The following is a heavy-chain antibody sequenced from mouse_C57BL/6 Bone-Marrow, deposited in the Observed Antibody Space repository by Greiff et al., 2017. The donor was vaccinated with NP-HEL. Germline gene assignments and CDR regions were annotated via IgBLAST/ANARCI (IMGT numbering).Heavy chain of an antibody. CDR1: GYTFTSYW. D-gene: IGHD1-1*01. V-gene: IGHV1-55*01. J-gene: IGHJ2*01. Sequence: QVQLQQPGAELVKPGASVKMSCKASGYTFTSYWITWVKQRPGQGLEWIGDIYPGSGSTNYNEKFKSKATLTVDTSSSKAYMQLSSLTSEDSAVYYCATYSYGSRWYFDYWGQGTTLTVSS. CDR2: IYPGSGST. CDR3: ATYSYGSRWYFDY.